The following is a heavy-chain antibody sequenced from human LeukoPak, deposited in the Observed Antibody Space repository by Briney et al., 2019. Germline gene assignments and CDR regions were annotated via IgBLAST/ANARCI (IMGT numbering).Heavy chain of an antibody. D-gene: IGHD6-13*01. CDR1: GGSISSYY. J-gene: IGHJ5*02. Sequence: SETLSLTCTVSGGSISSYYWSWIRQPPGKGLEWIGYIYYSGSTNYNPSLKSRVTISVDTSKNQFSLKLSSVTAADTAVYYCARDLSAAAGNGWFDPWGQGTLVTVSS. V-gene: IGHV4-59*01. CDR3: ARDLSAAAGNGWFDP. CDR2: IYYSGST.